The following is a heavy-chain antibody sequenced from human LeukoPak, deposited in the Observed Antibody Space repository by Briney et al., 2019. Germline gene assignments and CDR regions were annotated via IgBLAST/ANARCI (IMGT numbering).Heavy chain of an antibody. J-gene: IGHJ4*02. V-gene: IGHV4-30-2*01. CDR2: IFHSGST. CDR1: GGSISSGGYS. Sequence: SRTLSLTCAVSGGSISSGGYSWSWIRQPPGEGLEWIGYIFHSGSTYYNPSLKSRVTISVDRSKNQFSLKLSSVTAADTGVYYCARFYASGSSFDYWGQGTLVTVSS. D-gene: IGHD3-10*01. CDR3: ARFYASGSSFDY.